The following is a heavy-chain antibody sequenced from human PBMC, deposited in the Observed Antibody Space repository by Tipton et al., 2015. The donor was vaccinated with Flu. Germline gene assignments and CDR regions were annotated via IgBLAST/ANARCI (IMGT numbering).Heavy chain of an antibody. CDR2: ISSSSSYI. D-gene: IGHD3-10*01. V-gene: IGHV3-21*01. CDR1: GFTFSSYS. CDR3: AIQRPTYYYGSGSYMDY. Sequence: SLRLSCAASGFTFSSYSMNWVRQAPGKGLEWVSSISSSSSYIYYADSVKGRFTISRDNAKNSLYLQMNSLRAEDTAVYYCAIQRPTYYYGSGSYMDYWGQGTLVTVSS. J-gene: IGHJ4*02.